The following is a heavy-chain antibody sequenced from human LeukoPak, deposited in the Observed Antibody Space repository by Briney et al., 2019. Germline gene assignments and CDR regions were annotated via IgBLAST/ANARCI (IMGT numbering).Heavy chain of an antibody. Sequence: PGGSLRLSCAASGFTFSSYSMNWVRQAPGKGLEWVSSISSSSSYIYYADSVKGRFTISRDNAKNSLYPQMNSLRAEDTAVYYCARDGRKDYGSGSYSRWFDPWGQGTLVTVSS. V-gene: IGHV3-21*01. CDR3: ARDGRKDYGSGSYSRWFDP. J-gene: IGHJ5*02. CDR1: GFTFSSYS. CDR2: ISSSSSYI. D-gene: IGHD3-10*01.